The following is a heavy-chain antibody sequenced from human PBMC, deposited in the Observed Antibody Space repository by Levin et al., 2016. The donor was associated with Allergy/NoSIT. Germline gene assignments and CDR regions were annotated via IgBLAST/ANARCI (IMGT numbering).Heavy chain of an antibody. V-gene: IGHV3-21*01. J-gene: IGHJ5*02. Sequence: GGSLRLSCAASGFTFSSYSMNWVRQAPGKGLEWVSSISSSSSYIYYADSVKGRFTISRDNAKNSLYLQMNSLRAEDTAVYYCARASITIFGVVSGDDWFDPWGQGTLVTVSS. CDR3: ARASITIFGVVSGDDWFDP. D-gene: IGHD3-3*01. CDR2: ISSSSSYI. CDR1: GFTFSSYS.